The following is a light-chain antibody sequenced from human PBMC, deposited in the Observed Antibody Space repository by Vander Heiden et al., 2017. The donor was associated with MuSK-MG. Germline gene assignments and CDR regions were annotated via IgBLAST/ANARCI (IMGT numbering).Light chain of an antibody. J-gene: IGLJ2*01. CDR2: SND. CDR1: SSNIGSNY. V-gene: IGLV1-47*02. CDR3: ATWDDSLNGAVI. Sequence: QSVLTQPPSASGTPGQRVTISCSGSSSNIGSNYVYWYQELPGPAPKLLIDSNDQRPSGVPVRFSGSKSGTSASLAISGLRSEDEADYYCATWDDSLNGAVIFGGGTKLTVL.